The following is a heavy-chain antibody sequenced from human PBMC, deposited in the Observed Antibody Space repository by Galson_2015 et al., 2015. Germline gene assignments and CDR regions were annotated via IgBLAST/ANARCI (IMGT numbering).Heavy chain of an antibody. CDR1: GFTFSSYA. Sequence: SLRLSCAASGFTFSSYAMHWVRQAPGKGLKWVAVISYDGNNEYYADSLKGRFTISRDNSKNTLYLQMNSLGAEDTAVYYCASTRDQGYNYGFDYWGQGTLVTVSS. CDR2: ISYDGNNE. J-gene: IGHJ4*02. D-gene: IGHD5-18*01. V-gene: IGHV3-30-3*01. CDR3: ASTRDQGYNYGFDY.